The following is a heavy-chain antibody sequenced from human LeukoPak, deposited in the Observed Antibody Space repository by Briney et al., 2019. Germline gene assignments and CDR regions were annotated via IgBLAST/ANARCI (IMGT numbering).Heavy chain of an antibody. CDR3: VRALSSSSPY. Sequence: GGSLRLSCAASGFTFRDYYMSWIRQAPGKGLVWVSYISGRSSFTNYADSVKGRFTISRDNAKNSLYLQMNSLRAEDTAVYYCVRALSSSSPYWGQGTLVTVSS. CDR1: GFTFRDYY. V-gene: IGHV3-11*05. CDR2: ISGRSSFT. J-gene: IGHJ4*02. D-gene: IGHD6-6*01.